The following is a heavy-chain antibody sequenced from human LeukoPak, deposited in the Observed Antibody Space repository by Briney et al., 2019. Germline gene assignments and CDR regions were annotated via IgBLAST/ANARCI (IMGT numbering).Heavy chain of an antibody. CDR1: GFTVSSNY. D-gene: IGHD3-22*01. Sequence: GSLRLSCAASGFTVSSNYMGWVRQAPGKGLEWVSVIYSGGSTYYADSVKGRFTISRDNSKNTLYLQMNSLRAEDTAVYYCAIEPPYYYDSSGCVDYWGQGTLVTVSS. CDR3: AIEPPYYYDSSGCVDY. V-gene: IGHV3-66*01. CDR2: IYSGGST. J-gene: IGHJ4*02.